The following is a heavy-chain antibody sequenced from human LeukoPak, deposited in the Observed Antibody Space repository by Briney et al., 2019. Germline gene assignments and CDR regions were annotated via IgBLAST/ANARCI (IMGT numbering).Heavy chain of an antibody. J-gene: IGHJ5*02. V-gene: IGHV6-1*01. CDR2: TYYRSEWHT. D-gene: IGHD1-26*01. CDR3: ASGWALS. Sequence: SQTLSLTCAVSGDSFSNKNAAWNWLRQSPSRGLEWLGRTYYRSEWHTDYAFSVKGLITINADTSKNQFSLQLGYVTPEDTAVYYCASGWALSWGQGTLVTVSS. CDR1: GDSFSNKNAA.